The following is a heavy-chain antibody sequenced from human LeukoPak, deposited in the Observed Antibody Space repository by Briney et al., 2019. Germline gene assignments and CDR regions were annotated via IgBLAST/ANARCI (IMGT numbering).Heavy chain of an antibody. V-gene: IGHV3-30*18. D-gene: IGHD2-2*01. CDR2: ISYDGSNK. CDR1: GFTFSSYG. Sequence: QTGGSLRLSCAASGFTFSSYGMHWVRQAPGKGLEWVAVISYDGSNKYYADSVKGRFTISRDNSKNTLYLQMNSLRAEDTAVYYCAKGGVVPAAFDYWGQGTLVTVSS. J-gene: IGHJ4*02. CDR3: AKGGVVPAAFDY.